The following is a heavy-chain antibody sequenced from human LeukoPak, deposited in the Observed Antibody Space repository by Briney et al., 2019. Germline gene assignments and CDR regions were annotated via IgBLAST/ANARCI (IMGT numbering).Heavy chain of an antibody. D-gene: IGHD5-18*01. Sequence: SETLSLTCTVSGGSVSSGSYYWSWIRQPPGEGLEWIGYIYYSGSTNYNPSLKSRVTISVDTSKNQFSLKLSSVTTADTAVYYCARYVDTSMLRTYYFDFWGQGTLVTVSS. CDR3: ARYVDTSMLRTYYFDF. V-gene: IGHV4-61*01. CDR2: IYYSGST. CDR1: GGSVSSGSYY. J-gene: IGHJ4*02.